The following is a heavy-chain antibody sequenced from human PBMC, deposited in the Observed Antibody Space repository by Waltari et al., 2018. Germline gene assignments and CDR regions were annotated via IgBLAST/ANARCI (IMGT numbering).Heavy chain of an antibody. V-gene: IGHV3-7*01. CDR1: GFTFSSSW. Sequence: EVQVVEYGGGLVQPGGSLRLSCAAFGFTFSSSWLTWVSQAPGKGLEWVAKIKTEGSETYYVDSVKGRFTISRENTKNSLYLQMSSLRAEDTAVYYCAIGGVETSWYWRYWGQGTLVTVSS. CDR3: AIGGVETSWYWRY. J-gene: IGHJ4*02. D-gene: IGHD6-13*01. CDR2: IKTEGSET.